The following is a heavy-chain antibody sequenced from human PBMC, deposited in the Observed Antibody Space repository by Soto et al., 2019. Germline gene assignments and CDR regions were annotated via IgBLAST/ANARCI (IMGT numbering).Heavy chain of an antibody. D-gene: IGHD2-21*02. CDR3: ARATYCGGDCYSHFDY. V-gene: IGHV1-18*04. J-gene: IGHJ4*02. Sequence: ASVKVSCKASGYTFTSYGIGWVRQAPGQGLEWMRWSSAYNGNTNNAQKLQGRVTMTTDTSTRTAYMELRSLRSDDTAVYYCARATYCGGDCYSHFDYWGQGTLVTVSS. CDR2: SSAYNGNT. CDR1: GYTFTSYG.